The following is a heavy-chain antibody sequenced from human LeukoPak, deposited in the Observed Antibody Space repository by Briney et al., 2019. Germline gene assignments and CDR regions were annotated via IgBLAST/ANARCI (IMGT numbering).Heavy chain of an antibody. Sequence: GGSLRLSCAASGFTFSSYAMHWVRQAPGKGLEWVSAISGSGGSTYYADSVKGRFTISRDNSKNTLYLQMNSLRAEDTAVYYYAKDSSSADYGDYSDYWGQGTLVTVSS. CDR2: ISGSGGST. D-gene: IGHD4-17*01. CDR3: AKDSSSADYGDYSDY. J-gene: IGHJ4*02. CDR1: GFTFSSYA. V-gene: IGHV3-23*01.